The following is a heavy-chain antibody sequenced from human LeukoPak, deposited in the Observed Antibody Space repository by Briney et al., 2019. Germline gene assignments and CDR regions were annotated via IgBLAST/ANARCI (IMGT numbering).Heavy chain of an antibody. V-gene: IGHV3-21*04. D-gene: IGHD1-26*01. Sequence: GGSLRLSCAASGFTFSSYSMNWVRQAPGKGLEWVSSISSSSSYIYYADSVKGRFTISRDNAKNSLYLQMNSLRAEDTAVYYCAKDRRNVGPSVGATGFWFDPWGQGTLVTVSS. CDR2: ISSSSSYI. CDR1: GFTFSSYS. CDR3: AKDRRNVGPSVGATGFWFDP. J-gene: IGHJ5*02.